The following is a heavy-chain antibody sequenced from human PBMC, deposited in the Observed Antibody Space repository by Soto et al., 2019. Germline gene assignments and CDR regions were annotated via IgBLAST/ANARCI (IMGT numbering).Heavy chain of an antibody. J-gene: IGHJ3*02. D-gene: IGHD3-10*01. V-gene: IGHV4-34*01. Sequence: LSLTCAVYGGSFSGYYWSWIRQPPGKGLEWIGEINHSGSTNYNPSLKSRVTISVDTSKNQFSLKLSSVTAAGTAVYYFARGKPLLLWFGGIDAFDIWGQGTMVTVS. CDR1: GGSFSGYY. CDR3: ARGKPLLLWFGGIDAFDI. CDR2: INHSGST.